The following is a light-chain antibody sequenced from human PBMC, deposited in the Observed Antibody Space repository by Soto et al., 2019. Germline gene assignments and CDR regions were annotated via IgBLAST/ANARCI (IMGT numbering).Light chain of an antibody. Sequence: EVVFTQSLCTLSLSPGERVTLSCRASQSISNNHLAWYQQKPGQAPRLLIHGTSNRATGIPDRFSGSGSGTDFTLTFSRLEPEDFAVYYCEYYGTSITFGGGTKVDIK. CDR3: EYYGTSIT. J-gene: IGKJ4*01. V-gene: IGKV3-20*01. CDR2: GTS. CDR1: QSISNNH.